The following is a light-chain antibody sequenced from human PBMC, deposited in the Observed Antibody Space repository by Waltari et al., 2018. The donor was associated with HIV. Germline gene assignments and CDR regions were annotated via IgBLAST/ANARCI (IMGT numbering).Light chain of an antibody. CDR3: GSWDSSLSVWV. CDR2: DTN. V-gene: IGLV1-51*01. CDR1: SSNIANTY. Sequence: QSVLTQPPSVSAAPGQTVTISCSGSSSNIANTYVSWYQQIPGTAPKLLIFDTNKRPSEIPYRFSGSKSGTSATLGITGLQTGDEADYYGGSWDSSLSVWVFGGGTKLTVL. J-gene: IGLJ3*02.